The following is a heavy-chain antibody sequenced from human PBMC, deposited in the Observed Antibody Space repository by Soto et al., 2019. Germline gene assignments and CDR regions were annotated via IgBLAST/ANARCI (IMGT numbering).Heavy chain of an antibody. J-gene: IGHJ4*02. D-gene: IGHD6-25*01. CDR1: GFTFYTYS. Sequence: EVQLVDSGGGLVQPGGSLRLSCAASGFTFYTYSMNWVRQAPGKGLEWIAYIDSSGSITYYADSVKGRFTLSRDNAKNSLSLQMSSLRAEVTAVYYCTRDQSRYSGYPFDYWGQGNMVTVSS. V-gene: IGHV3-48*01. CDR2: IDSSGSIT. CDR3: TRDQSRYSGYPFDY.